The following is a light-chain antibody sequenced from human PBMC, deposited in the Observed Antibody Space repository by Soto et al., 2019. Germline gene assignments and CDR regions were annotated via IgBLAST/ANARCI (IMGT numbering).Light chain of an antibody. CDR1: QGISSY. CDR2: AAS. J-gene: IGKJ4*01. CDR3: QQLNSYPLT. Sequence: IQLTQSPSSLSASVGDRVTITCRASQGISSYLAWYQQKPGKAPKLLIYAASTLQSGVPSRFSGSGSGTDFTLTISSLQPEDVATYYCQQLNSYPLTVGGGTKVDIK. V-gene: IGKV1-9*01.